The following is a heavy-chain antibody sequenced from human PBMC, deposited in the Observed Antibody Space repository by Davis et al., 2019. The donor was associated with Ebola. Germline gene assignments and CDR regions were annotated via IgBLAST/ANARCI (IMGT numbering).Heavy chain of an antibody. Sequence: GGSLRLSCAASGFSVSANYMNWVRQAPGKGLEWVSVIYSGGTIYYADSVKGRFTISRDNAKNSLYLQMNSLRDEDTAVYYCARDWAGLDVWGKGTTVTVSS. CDR2: IYSGGTI. J-gene: IGHJ6*04. CDR3: ARDWAGLDV. D-gene: IGHD3-16*01. V-gene: IGHV3-53*01. CDR1: GFSVSANY.